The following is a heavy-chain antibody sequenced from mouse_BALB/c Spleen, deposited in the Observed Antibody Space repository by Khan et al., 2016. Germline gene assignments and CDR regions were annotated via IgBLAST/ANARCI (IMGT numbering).Heavy chain of an antibody. CDR3: ARIKKIVATYFDY. J-gene: IGHJ2*01. CDR2: TNPTNGGT. V-gene: IGHV1S81*02. CDR1: GYTFTSYW. Sequence: QVQLKQSGAELVKAGASVKMSCKASGYTFTSYWMHWVKQRLGQGLEWFAETNPTNGGTYYNEKFKSKATLTVDKSSSTAYMLLSGPTFEDSAVYYCARIKKIVATYFDYWGQGTTLTVSS. D-gene: IGHD1-1*01.